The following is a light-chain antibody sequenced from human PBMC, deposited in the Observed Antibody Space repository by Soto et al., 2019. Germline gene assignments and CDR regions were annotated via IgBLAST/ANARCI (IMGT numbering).Light chain of an antibody. CDR2: EVT. V-gene: IGLV2-8*01. CDR3: SSYGGDNNWGV. CDR1: SSDVGGYNY. J-gene: IGLJ2*01. Sequence: QSALTQPPSASGSPGQSVTISCTGTSSDVGGYNYVSWYQQQSGKTPKLIIYEVTKRPSGVPDRFSGSKSGNTASLTVSGLQAEYEADYYCSSYGGDNNWGVFGGGTKLTVL.